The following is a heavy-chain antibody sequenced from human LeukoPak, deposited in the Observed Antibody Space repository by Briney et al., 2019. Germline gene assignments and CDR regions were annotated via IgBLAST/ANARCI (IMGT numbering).Heavy chain of an antibody. D-gene: IGHD1-26*01. CDR3: AKAFSGSFRPSIFDY. Sequence: PGRSLRLSCAASGFTFSSYAMSWVRQAPGKGLEWVSAISGSGGSTYYVDSVKGRFTISRDNYKNTLYLQMNSLRAEDTAVYYCAKAFSGSFRPSIFDYWGQGTLVTVSS. V-gene: IGHV3-23*01. CDR2: ISGSGGST. J-gene: IGHJ4*02. CDR1: GFTFSSYA.